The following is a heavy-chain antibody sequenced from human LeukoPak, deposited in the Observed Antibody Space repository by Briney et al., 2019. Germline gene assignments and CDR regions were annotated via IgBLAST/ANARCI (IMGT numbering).Heavy chain of an antibody. V-gene: IGHV4-59*01. CDR3: ARDVGIAIFGVADDAFDI. D-gene: IGHD3-3*01. J-gene: IGHJ3*02. CDR2: IYYSGSS. Sequence: SETLSLTCTVSGDSISSYYWSWVRQPPGKGREWVGDIYYSGSSNYNPSLKSRVPISVATSKNQFSLKLSSVTPADTAVYYCARDVGIAIFGVADDAFDIWGQGTMVTVSS. CDR1: GDSISSYY.